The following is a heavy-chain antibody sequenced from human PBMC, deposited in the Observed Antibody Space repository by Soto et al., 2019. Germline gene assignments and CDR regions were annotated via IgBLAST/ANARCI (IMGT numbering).Heavy chain of an antibody. CDR1: GGSVSSGSYY. CDR2: IYYSGST. CDR3: ARDNPYGMDV. V-gene: IGHV4-61*01. Sequence: QVQLQESGPGLVKPSETLSPTCTVSGGSVSSGSYYWSWIRQPPGKGLEWIGYIYYSGSTNYNPSLKSRVTISVDTSKNQFSLKLSSVTAADTAVYYCARDNPYGMDVWGQGTTVTVSS. J-gene: IGHJ6*02.